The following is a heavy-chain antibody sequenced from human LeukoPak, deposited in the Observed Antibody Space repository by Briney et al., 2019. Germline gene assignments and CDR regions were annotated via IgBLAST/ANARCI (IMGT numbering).Heavy chain of an antibody. CDR2: ISGNGGVI. D-gene: IGHD1-1*01. CDR3: ARDPRTVRI. Sequence: GGSLRLSCAASGFTFSSYWMTWVRQAPGKGLEWLSYISGNGGVIQYADSVEGRFTISRDNAKNLLYLQMDSLRVEDTAIYYCARDPRTVRIWGQGTLVTVSS. CDR1: GFTFSSYW. V-gene: IGHV3-48*04. J-gene: IGHJ4*02.